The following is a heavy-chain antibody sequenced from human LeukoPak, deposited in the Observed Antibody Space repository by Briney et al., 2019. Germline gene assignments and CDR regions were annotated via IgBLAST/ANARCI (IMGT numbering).Heavy chain of an antibody. D-gene: IGHD5-12*01. CDR1: GGSFSGYY. V-gene: IGHV4-34*01. CDR3: VTDRYDRGILH. J-gene: IGHJ4*02. Sequence: SETLSLTCAVYGGSFSGYYWSWIRQPPGKGLGWIGEINHSGSTNYNPSLKSRITVSADTSKNVFSLKLTSVTAADTAVYYCVTDRYDRGILHWGQGTLVTVAS. CDR2: INHSGST.